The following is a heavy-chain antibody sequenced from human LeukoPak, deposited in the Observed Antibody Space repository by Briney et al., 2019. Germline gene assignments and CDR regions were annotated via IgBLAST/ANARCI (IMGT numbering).Heavy chain of an antibody. V-gene: IGHV3-21*01. CDR2: ISSSSSYI. J-gene: IGHJ6*02. D-gene: IGHD4-11*01. Sequence: PGGSLRLSCAASGFTFSSYSMNWVRQAPGKGLEWVSSISSSSSYIYYADSVKGRFTISRDNAKNSLYLQMNSLGAEDTALYHCAKDLAGYSNDRDFGMDVWGQGTTVTVSS. CDR1: GFTFSSYS. CDR3: AKDLAGYSNDRDFGMDV.